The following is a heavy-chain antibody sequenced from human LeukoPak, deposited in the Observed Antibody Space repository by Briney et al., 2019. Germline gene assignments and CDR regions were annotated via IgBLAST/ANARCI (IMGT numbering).Heavy chain of an antibody. D-gene: IGHD3-3*01. CDR1: GFTFSSYE. CDR2: ISSSDSTI. V-gene: IGHV3-48*03. J-gene: IGHJ6*03. Sequence: GGYLRLSCAASGFTFSSYEMNWVRQAPGKGLEWVSYISSSDSTIYYADSVKGRFTISRDNAKNSLYLQMNSLRAEDTAVYYCASFGAPLWSGYPRYYYYYYYMDVWGKGTTVTVSS. CDR3: ASFGAPLWSGYPRYYYYYYYMDV.